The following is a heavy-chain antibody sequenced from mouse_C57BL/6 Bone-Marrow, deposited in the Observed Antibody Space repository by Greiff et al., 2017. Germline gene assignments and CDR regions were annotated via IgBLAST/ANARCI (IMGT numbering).Heavy chain of an antibody. Sequence: QVQLQQPGAELVKPGASVKLSCKASGYTFTRYWIHWVKQRPGHGLEWIGMIHPNSGSTNYNEKFKSKATLTVDKSSSTAYMQLSSLTSEDSAVYYCAIYDYFDYWGQGTTLTVSS. CDR1: GYTFTRYW. CDR3: AIYDYFDY. V-gene: IGHV1-64*01. CDR2: IHPNSGST. J-gene: IGHJ2*01. D-gene: IGHD2-3*01.